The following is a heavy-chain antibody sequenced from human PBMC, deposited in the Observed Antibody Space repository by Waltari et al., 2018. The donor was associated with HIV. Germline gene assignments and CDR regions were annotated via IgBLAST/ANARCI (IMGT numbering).Heavy chain of an antibody. CDR3: ARGVNYSNWLDP. V-gene: IGHV1-8*01. Sequence: QVQLVQSGTEVKKPGAYVKVSCKASGYTFTNYDINWVRQASGQGSEWVGWMNPNSGNTGYTQKFQGRVTMTWNTSITTAYMELSSLRFEDTAVYYCARGVNYSNWLDPWGQGILVTVSS. J-gene: IGHJ5*02. CDR2: MNPNSGNT. CDR1: GYTFTNYD. D-gene: IGHD4-4*01.